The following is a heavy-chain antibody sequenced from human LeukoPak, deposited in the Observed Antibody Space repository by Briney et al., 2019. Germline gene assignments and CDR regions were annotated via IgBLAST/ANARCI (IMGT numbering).Heavy chain of an antibody. CDR2: IYYSGST. CDR1: GFSISSVYY. J-gene: IGHJ4*02. D-gene: IGHD3-3*01. Sequence: SETLSLTCSVSGFSISSVYYWAWIRQAPGMGLEWIGSIYYSGSTYYNPSLKSRVTISVDTSKDQFSLKLSSVTAADTAVYYCARQGFFWSGYRLPPRRYFDYWGQGTLVTVSS. V-gene: IGHV4-38-2*01. CDR3: ARQGFFWSGYRLPPRRYFDY.